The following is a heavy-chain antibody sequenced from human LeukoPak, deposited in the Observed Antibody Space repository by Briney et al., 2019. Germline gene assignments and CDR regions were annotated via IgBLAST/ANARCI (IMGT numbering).Heavy chain of an antibody. D-gene: IGHD1-26*01. J-gene: IGHJ4*02. CDR3: ARDLVDGVGAPGAY. CDR1: GYTFTNYG. V-gene: IGHV1-18*01. CDR2: INTYNGNT. Sequence: GASVKVSCKASGYTFTNYGITWMRQAPGQGLEWMGWINTYNGNTNYAQKLQGRVTITTDTSTNTAYMQLRSLRSDDTAVFYCARDLVDGVGAPGAYWGQGALVTVSS.